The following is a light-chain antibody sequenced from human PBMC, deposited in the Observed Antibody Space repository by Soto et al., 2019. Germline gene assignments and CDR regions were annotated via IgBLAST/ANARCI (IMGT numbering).Light chain of an antibody. Sequence: QSALTQPASVSGSPGQSITISCTGTSSDIGGYNSVSWYQQHPGKAPKLMIYEVSNRPSGISNRFSGSKSGNTASLTISGVQAWGGAYYYCRSLSGRVPPVFRTGAQLTGL. V-gene: IGLV2-14*01. CDR3: RSLSGRVPPV. CDR2: EVS. CDR1: SSDIGGYNS. J-gene: IGLJ1*01.